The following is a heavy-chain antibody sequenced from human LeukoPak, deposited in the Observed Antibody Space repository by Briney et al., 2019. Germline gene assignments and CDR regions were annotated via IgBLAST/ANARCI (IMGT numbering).Heavy chain of an antibody. Sequence: ASVKVSCKASGYTFTSYGISWVRQAPGQGLEWMGWISAYNGNTNYAQKLQGGVTMTTDTSTSTAYMELRSLRSDDTAVYYCARERGGLLLPWRPGGVNAFDIWGQGTMVTVSS. V-gene: IGHV1-18*04. CDR3: ARERGGLLLPWRPGGVNAFDI. D-gene: IGHD2-15*01. CDR2: ISAYNGNT. CDR1: GYTFTSYG. J-gene: IGHJ3*02.